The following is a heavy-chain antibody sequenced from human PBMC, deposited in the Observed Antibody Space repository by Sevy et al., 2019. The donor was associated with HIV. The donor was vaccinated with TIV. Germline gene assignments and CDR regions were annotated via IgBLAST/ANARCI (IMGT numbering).Heavy chain of an antibody. CDR1: GFTFSSYA. CDR3: ARDRSPDFWSGYYRGYYYYGMDV. Sequence: GGSLRLSCAASGFTFSSYAMHWVRQAPGKGLEWVAVISYDGSHKYYADSVKGRFTISRDNSKNTLYLQMNGLAAEDTAVYYCARDRSPDFWSGYYRGYYYYGMDVWGQGTTVTVSS. CDR2: ISYDGSHK. V-gene: IGHV3-30*04. J-gene: IGHJ6*02. D-gene: IGHD3-3*01.